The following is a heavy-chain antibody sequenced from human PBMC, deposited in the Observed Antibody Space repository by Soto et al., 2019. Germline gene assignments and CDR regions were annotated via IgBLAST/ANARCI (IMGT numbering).Heavy chain of an antibody. CDR2: INHSGST. D-gene: IGHD1-20*01. CDR1: GGTFSGSY. J-gene: IGHJ6*04. V-gene: IGHV4-34*01. CDR3: ARGPDNWNGYYGTDV. Sequence: SETLSLTCAVYGGTFSGSYWSLIRQPPGKGLEWIGEINHSGSTNYNPSLKSRVTISVDTSKNQFSLKLSSVTAADTAVSYCARGPDNWNGYYGTDVWDKGPTVAVSS.